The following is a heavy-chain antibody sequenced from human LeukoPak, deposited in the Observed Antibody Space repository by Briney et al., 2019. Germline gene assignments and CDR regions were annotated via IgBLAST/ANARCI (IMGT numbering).Heavy chain of an antibody. D-gene: IGHD2-8*01. CDR2: IYYSGST. CDR3: ARAYPDGPDWFDP. CDR1: GGSIRSSYYY. Sequence: SETLSLTCTVSGGSIRSSYYYWSWIRQHPGKGLEWIGYIYYSGSTYYNPSLKSRATISVDTSKNQFSLKLNSVAAADTAVYYCARAYPDGPDWFDPWGQGTLVTVSS. V-gene: IGHV4-31*03. J-gene: IGHJ5*02.